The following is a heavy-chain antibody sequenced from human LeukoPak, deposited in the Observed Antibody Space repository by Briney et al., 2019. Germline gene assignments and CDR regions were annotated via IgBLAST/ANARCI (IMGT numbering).Heavy chain of an antibody. J-gene: IGHJ4*02. CDR2: ISASGGST. CDR1: GFTFSSYA. CDR3: AREDYGDYGQADY. V-gene: IGHV3-23*01. Sequence: GGSLRLSCAASGFTFSSYAMSWVRQAPGKGLEWVSAISASGGSTYYSDSVKGRFTISRDNAKNTLYLQMNSLRAEDTAVYYCAREDYGDYGQADYWGQGTLVTVSS. D-gene: IGHD4-17*01.